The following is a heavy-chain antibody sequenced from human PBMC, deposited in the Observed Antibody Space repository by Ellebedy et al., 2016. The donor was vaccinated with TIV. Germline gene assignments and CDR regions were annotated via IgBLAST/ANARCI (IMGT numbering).Heavy chain of an antibody. J-gene: IGHJ4*02. V-gene: IGHV4-4*02. CDR2: IYHSGST. CDR3: ARVQGDSSGYYYSANFDY. CDR1: GGSISSSNW. D-gene: IGHD3-22*01. Sequence: SETLSLTCAVSGGSISSSNWWSWVRQPPGKGLEWIGEIYHSGSTNYNPSLKSRVTISVDKSKNQFSLKLSSVTAADTAVYYCARVQGDSSGYYYSANFDYWGQGTLVTVSS.